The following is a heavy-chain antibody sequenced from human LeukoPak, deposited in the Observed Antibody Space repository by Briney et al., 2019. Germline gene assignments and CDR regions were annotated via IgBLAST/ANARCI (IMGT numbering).Heavy chain of an antibody. CDR1: GFTFTSSA. J-gene: IGHJ4*02. D-gene: IGHD2-2*01. CDR2: ISAYNGNT. V-gene: IGHV1-18*01. Sequence: ASVKVSCKASGFTFTSSAIQWVRQAPGQGLEWMGWISAYNGNTNYAQKLQGRVTMTTDTSTSTAYMELRSLRSDDTAVYYCARDAGDIVVVPAAYWGQGTLVTVSS. CDR3: ARDAGDIVVVPAAY.